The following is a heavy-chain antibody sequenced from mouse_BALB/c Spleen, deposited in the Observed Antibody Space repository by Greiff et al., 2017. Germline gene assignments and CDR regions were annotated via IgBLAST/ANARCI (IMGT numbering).Heavy chain of an antibody. V-gene: IGHV1S81*02. CDR2: INPSNGRT. CDR1: GYTFTSYW. D-gene: IGHD1-1*01. Sequence: VQLQQPGAELVKPGASVKLSCKASGYTFTSYWMHWVKQRPGQGLEWIGEINPSNGRTNYNEKFKSKATLTVDKSSSTAYMQLSSLTSEDSAVYSCARLYYGSSYFDYWGQGTTLTVSS. CDR3: ARLYYGSSYFDY. J-gene: IGHJ2*01.